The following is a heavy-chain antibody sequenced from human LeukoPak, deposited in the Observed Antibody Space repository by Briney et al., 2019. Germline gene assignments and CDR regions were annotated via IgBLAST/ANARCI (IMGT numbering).Heavy chain of an antibody. Sequence: SETLSLTCTVSGGSISSYYWSWLRQPAGKGLEWIGRIYTSGNTNYNPSLKSRVTMSVDTSKNQFSLKVSSATAADTAVYYCARGPSGASGHDYWGQGTLVTVSS. CDR2: IYTSGNT. V-gene: IGHV4-4*07. CDR3: ARGPSGASGHDY. J-gene: IGHJ4*02. D-gene: IGHD3-10*01. CDR1: GGSISSYY.